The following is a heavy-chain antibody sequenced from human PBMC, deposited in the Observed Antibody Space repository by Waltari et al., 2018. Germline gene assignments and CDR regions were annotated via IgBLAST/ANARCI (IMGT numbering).Heavy chain of an antibody. V-gene: IGHV3-30-3*01. CDR2: ISYDGSNK. D-gene: IGHD6-19*01. CDR3: ARDGPYSSGWLFDY. CDR1: GFTFSRHA. Sequence: QVQLVESGGGVVQPGRSLRLSCAASGFTFSRHALHWVRQAPGNGLEWVAVISYDGSNKYYADSVKGRFTISRDNSKNTLYLQMNSLRAEDTAVYYCARDGPYSSGWLFDYWGQGTLVTVSS. J-gene: IGHJ4*02.